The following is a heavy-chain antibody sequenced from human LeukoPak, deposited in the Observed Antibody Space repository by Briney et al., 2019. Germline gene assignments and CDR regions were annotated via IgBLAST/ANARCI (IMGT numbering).Heavy chain of an antibody. Sequence: SETLSLTCTVSGYSISSGYYWSWIRQPAGKGLEWIGRIYTSGSTNYNPSLKSRVTISVDTSKNQFSLKLSSVTAADTAVYYCAREKGPYYYDSSGSKNFDYWGQGTLVTVSS. CDR1: GYSISSGYY. CDR2: IYTSGST. V-gene: IGHV4-61*02. D-gene: IGHD3-22*01. CDR3: AREKGPYYYDSSGSKNFDY. J-gene: IGHJ4*02.